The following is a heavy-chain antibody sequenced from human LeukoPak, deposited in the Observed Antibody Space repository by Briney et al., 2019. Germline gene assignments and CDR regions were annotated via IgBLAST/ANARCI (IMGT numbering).Heavy chain of an antibody. D-gene: IGHD3-10*02. J-gene: IGHJ6*04. CDR2: ISSSGSTI. Sequence: GGSLRLPCAGSGFTFSSYSMNWVRQAPGKGLEWVSYISSSGSTIYYADSVKGRFTISRDNAKNSLYLQMNSLRAEDTAVSYCAELGITMIGGVWGKGTTVTISS. V-gene: IGHV3-48*04. CDR3: AELGITMIGGV. CDR1: GFTFSSYS.